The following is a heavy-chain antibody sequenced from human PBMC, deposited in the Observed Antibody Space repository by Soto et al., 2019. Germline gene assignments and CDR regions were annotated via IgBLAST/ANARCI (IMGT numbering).Heavy chain of an antibody. Sequence: GGSLRLSCAASGFTFSSYGMHWVRQAPGKGLEWVAVISYDGSNKYYADSVKGRFTISRDNSKNTPYLQMNSLRAEDTAVYYCAKNHFPDCSGGSCYSGDFDYWGQGTLVTVSS. CDR2: ISYDGSNK. D-gene: IGHD2-15*01. J-gene: IGHJ4*02. CDR3: AKNHFPDCSGGSCYSGDFDY. V-gene: IGHV3-30*18. CDR1: GFTFSSYG.